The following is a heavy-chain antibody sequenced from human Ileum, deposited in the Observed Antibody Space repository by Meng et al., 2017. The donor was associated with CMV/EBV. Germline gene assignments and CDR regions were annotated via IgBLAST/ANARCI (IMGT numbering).Heavy chain of an antibody. CDR2: ISGSGGST. J-gene: IGHJ2*01. V-gene: IGHV3-23*01. CDR1: GFTFSSYA. CDR3: AKGPPLWYFDL. Sequence: LCCAASGFTFSSYAMSWVRPAPGKGLEWVSAISGSGGSTYYADSVKGRFTISRDNSKNTLYLQMNSLRAEDTAVYYCAKGPPLWYFDLWGRGTLVTVSS.